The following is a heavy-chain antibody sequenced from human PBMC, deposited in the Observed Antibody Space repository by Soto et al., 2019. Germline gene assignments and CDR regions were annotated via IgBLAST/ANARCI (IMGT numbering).Heavy chain of an antibody. CDR3: ARDEGGSDIFTGFYKPHPFDY. D-gene: IGHD3-9*01. CDR1: GYTFTHFY. J-gene: IGHJ4*02. V-gene: IGHV1-18*01. CDR2: ISPHNFNT. Sequence: QVHLEQSGAEVKKPGDSVKVSCKASGYTFTHFYITWVRQAPGQGLEWMGAISPHNFNTNFAQKFQGRVTLTTDTPTNTAYMGLRSLTFDDTSFYYCARDEGGSDIFTGFYKPHPFDYWGQGALVTVSS.